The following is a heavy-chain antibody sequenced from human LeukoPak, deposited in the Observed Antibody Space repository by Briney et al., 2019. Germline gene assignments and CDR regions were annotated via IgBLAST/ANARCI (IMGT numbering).Heavy chain of an antibody. CDR3: ARIRRPGYCSSTSCPYYYYYYMDV. CDR2: INHSGST. Sequence: SETLSLTCTVSGGSISSYYWSWIRQPPGKGLEWIGEINHSGSTNYNPSLKSRVTISVDTSKNQFSLKLSSVTAADTAVYYCARIRRPGYCSSTSCPYYYYYYMDVWGKGTTVTVSS. J-gene: IGHJ6*03. CDR1: GGSISSYY. D-gene: IGHD2-2*01. V-gene: IGHV4-34*01.